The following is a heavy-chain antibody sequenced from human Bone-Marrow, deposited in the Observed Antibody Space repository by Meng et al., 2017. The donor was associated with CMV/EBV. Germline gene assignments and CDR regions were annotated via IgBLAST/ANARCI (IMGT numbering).Heavy chain of an antibody. D-gene: IGHD3-10*01. CDR3: ARYRGYYGSGSFRLDY. CDR1: GYTFTSYD. J-gene: IGHJ4*02. Sequence: ASVKVSCKASGYTFTSYDINWVRQATGQGLEWMGWMNPNSGNTGYAQKFQGRVTMTRNTSISTAYMELSSLRSEDTAVYYCARYRGYYGSGSFRLDYWGQGTLVTVSS. V-gene: IGHV1-8*01. CDR2: MNPNSGNT.